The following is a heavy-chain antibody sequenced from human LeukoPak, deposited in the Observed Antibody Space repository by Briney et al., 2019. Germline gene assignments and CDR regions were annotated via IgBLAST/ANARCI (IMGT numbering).Heavy chain of an antibody. CDR1: GFTFSSYA. Sequence: GSLRLSCAASGFTFSSYAMTWVRQAPGKGLEWVSSISDSGGRTYYADSVKGRCTISRDNSKNTLYLQMNSLRAEDTAVYYCAKSGYNRFDYWGQGTLVTVSS. CDR3: AKSGYNRFDY. J-gene: IGHJ4*02. D-gene: IGHD5-24*01. CDR2: ISDSGGRT. V-gene: IGHV3-23*01.